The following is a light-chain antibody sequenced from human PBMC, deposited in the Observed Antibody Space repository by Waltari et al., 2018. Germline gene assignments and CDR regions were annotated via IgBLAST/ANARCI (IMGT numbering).Light chain of an antibody. CDR3: QSADFSGTWV. CDR1: ILPKQY. V-gene: IGLV3-25*03. Sequence: SYELTQPPSVSVSPGQTARITCSADILPKQYAYWYQQKPGQAPVVVIYKDTERPSGIPERFSDSSSGTTVTLTISGVQAEDEADYYCQSADFSGTWVFGGGTKLTVL. J-gene: IGLJ2*01. CDR2: KDT.